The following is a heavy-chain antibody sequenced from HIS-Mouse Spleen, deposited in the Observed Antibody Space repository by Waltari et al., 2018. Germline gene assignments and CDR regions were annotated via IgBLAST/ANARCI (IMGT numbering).Heavy chain of an antibody. J-gene: IGHJ3*02. CDR2: INPKSGGT. CDR3: ARLPDSSSPFDAFDI. V-gene: IGHV1-2*02. Sequence: QVQLVQSGAEVKKPGASVKVSCKASGYTFTGYYMHWVRQAPGQGLEWMEWINPKSGGTNSAQKFQGRVTMTRDTSISTAYMELSRLRSDDTAVYYCARLPDSSSPFDAFDIWGQGTMVTVSS. D-gene: IGHD6-6*01. CDR1: GYTFTGYY.